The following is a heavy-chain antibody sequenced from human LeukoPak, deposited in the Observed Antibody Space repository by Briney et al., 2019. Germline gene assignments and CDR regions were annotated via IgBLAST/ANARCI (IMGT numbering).Heavy chain of an antibody. CDR2: INHSGSI. Sequence: SETLSLTCAVYGGSFSGYYWSWIRQPPGKGLEWIGEINHSGSINYNPSLKSRVTISVDTSKNQFSLKLSSVTAADTAVYYCARGLDGRRLGFPRYYYYYMDVWGKGTRSPSP. D-gene: IGHD5-12*01. J-gene: IGHJ6*03. V-gene: IGHV4-34*01. CDR1: GGSFSGYY. CDR3: ARGLDGRRLGFPRYYYYYMDV.